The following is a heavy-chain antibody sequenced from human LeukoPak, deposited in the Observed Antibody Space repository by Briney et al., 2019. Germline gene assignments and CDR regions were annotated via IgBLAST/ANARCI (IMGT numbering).Heavy chain of an antibody. Sequence: GGSLRLSCAASGFTLSSYAMRWVRQAPGKGLEWVSVISGSGGSTYYAGSVKGRFPISRDNSKNTLYLQMNSLRAEDTAVYYCAKDGGSGWYFWDYWGQGALVTVSS. J-gene: IGHJ4*02. V-gene: IGHV3-23*01. CDR2: ISGSGGST. D-gene: IGHD6-19*01. CDR1: GFTLSSYA. CDR3: AKDGGSGWYFWDY.